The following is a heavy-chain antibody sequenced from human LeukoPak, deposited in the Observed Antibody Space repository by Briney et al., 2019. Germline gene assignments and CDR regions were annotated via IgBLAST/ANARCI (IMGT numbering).Heavy chain of an antibody. D-gene: IGHD4-23*01. CDR2: INHSGST. CDR1: GGSFSGYY. J-gene: IGHJ5*02. Sequence: PETLFLTCAVYGGSFSGYYWSWIHQPPGKGLEWIGEINHSGSTNYNPSLKSRVTISVDTSKNQFSLKLSSVTAADTAVYYCARDGGNDWFDPWGQGTLVTVSS. CDR3: ARDGGNDWFDP. V-gene: IGHV4-34*01.